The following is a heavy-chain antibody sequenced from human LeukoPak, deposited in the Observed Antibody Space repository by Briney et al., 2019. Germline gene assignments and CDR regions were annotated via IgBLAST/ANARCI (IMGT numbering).Heavy chain of an antibody. V-gene: IGHV3-64*01. CDR1: GFTFSAYA. Sequence: GGSLRLSCAASGFTFSAYAMHWVRQAPGKGLEFVSAINKNGDSTYYANSVKGRFTISRDNSKSTLYLQLGSLRAEDMGVYYCAMEERGLAIAYWGQGTQVTVSS. CDR2: INKNGDST. CDR3: AMEERGLAIAY. D-gene: IGHD6-19*01. J-gene: IGHJ1*01.